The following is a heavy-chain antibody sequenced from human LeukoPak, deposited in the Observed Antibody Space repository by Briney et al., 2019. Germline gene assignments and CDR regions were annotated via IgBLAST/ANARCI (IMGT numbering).Heavy chain of an antibody. CDR1: GFTFSSYA. V-gene: IGHV3-23*01. D-gene: IGHD4-17*01. CDR2: ISGSGDNT. Sequence: GGSLRLSCAASGFTFSSYAMSWVRQVPGKGLEWVSVISGSGDNTYYADSVKGRFTISRDNSKNMLYLQMNSLRAEDTAVYYCASTMVTSMDVWGQGTTVTVSS. J-gene: IGHJ6*02. CDR3: ASTMVTSMDV.